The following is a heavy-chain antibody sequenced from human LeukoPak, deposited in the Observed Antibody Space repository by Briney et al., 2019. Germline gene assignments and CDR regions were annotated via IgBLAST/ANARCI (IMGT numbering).Heavy chain of an antibody. CDR3: AGLHIAVAGTNWFDP. CDR1: GGSISSYY. CDR2: IYYSGST. D-gene: IGHD6-19*01. J-gene: IGHJ5*02. Sequence: ETLSLTCTVSGGSISSYYWSWIRQPPGKGLEWIGYIYYSGSTNYNPSLKSRVTISVDTSKNQFSLKLSSVTAADTAVYYCAGLHIAVAGTNWFDPWGQGTLVTVSS. V-gene: IGHV4-59*08.